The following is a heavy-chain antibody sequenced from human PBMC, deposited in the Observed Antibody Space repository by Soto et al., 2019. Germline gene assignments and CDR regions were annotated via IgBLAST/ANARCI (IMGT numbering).Heavy chain of an antibody. J-gene: IGHJ4*02. Sequence: QVQLVESGGGVVQPGRSLRLSCAASGFTFSSYGMHWVRQAPGKGLEWVAVIWYDGSNKYYPDSVKGRFTISRDNSKNTLYLQMNSLRAEDTAVYYCARVGEMAAPSFDYWGQGTLVTVSS. V-gene: IGHV3-33*01. CDR1: GFTFSSYG. CDR2: IWYDGSNK. CDR3: ARVGEMAAPSFDY. D-gene: IGHD1-26*01.